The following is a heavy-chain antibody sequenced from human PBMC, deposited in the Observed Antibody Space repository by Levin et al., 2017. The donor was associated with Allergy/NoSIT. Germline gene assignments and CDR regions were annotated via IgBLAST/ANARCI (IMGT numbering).Heavy chain of an antibody. D-gene: IGHD3-10*01. CDR3: ARDGDYYYGSGSYYKGPFDY. J-gene: IGHJ4*02. V-gene: IGHV3-48*02. Sequence: LSLTCAASGFTFSSYSMNWVRQAPGKGLEWVSYISSSSSTIYYADSVKGRFTISRDNAKNSLYLQMNSLRDEDTAVYYCARDGDYYYGSGSYYKGPFDYWGQGTLVTVSS. CDR1: GFTFSSYS. CDR2: ISSSSSTI.